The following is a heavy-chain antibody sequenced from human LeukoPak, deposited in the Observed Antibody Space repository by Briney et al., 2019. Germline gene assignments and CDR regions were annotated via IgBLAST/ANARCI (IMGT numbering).Heavy chain of an antibody. V-gene: IGHV3-11*01. CDR1: GFTFSDYY. CDR2: ISSSGSTI. D-gene: IGHD3-3*01. Sequence: GGSLRLSCAASGFTFSDYYMSWIRQAPGKGLEWVSYISSSGSTIYADSVKGRFTISRDNAKNSLYLQMNSLRAEDTALYYCAKDVYDFWSGSNWFDPWGQGTLVTVSS. J-gene: IGHJ5*02. CDR3: AKDVYDFWSGSNWFDP.